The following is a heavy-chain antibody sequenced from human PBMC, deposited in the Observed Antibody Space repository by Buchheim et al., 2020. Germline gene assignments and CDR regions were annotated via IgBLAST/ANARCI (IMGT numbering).Heavy chain of an antibody. J-gene: IGHJ4*02. CDR3: ARQGQRLAMSYFDY. CDR1: GGSIRNYY. D-gene: IGHD6-25*01. CDR2: INYSGTA. Sequence: QVQLQESGPGLVKPSETLSLTCTVSGGSIRNYYWSWIRQPPGKGLEWIGNINYSGTANYNASLKTRVTISVDPSKHQFSLRVTSVTAADTAVYYCARQGQRLAMSYFDYWGQGTL. V-gene: IGHV4-59*01.